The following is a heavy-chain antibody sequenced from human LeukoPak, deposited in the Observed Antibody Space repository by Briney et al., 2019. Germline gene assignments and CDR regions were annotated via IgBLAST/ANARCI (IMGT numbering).Heavy chain of an antibody. CDR1: GGSISTYY. CDR2: IFYSGST. Sequence: SETLSLTCTVSGGSISTYYWSWIRQPPGKGLEWLGYIFYSGSTNYNPSLKSRVTISVDTSKNQISLKLGSVTAADTAVYYCARGDYGGNSVDYWGQGTLVTVSS. D-gene: IGHD4-23*01. J-gene: IGHJ4*02. V-gene: IGHV4-59*01. CDR3: ARGDYGGNSVDY.